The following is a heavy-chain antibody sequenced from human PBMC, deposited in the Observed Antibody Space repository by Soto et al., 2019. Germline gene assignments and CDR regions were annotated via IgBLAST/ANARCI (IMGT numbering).Heavy chain of an antibody. CDR3: AKGRGGSGSLTPRVDF. Sequence: EVQLLESGEGLVEPGGSLRLSCAASGFTFNNYAMTWVRQAPGKGLAWVSAISGGGDTTSYADSVKGRFTVSRDGSKNTLYLLMSSLRAEDTAIYYCAKGRGGSGSLTPRVDFWGQGTLVAVSS. CDR1: GFTFNNYA. J-gene: IGHJ4*02. CDR2: ISGGGDTT. V-gene: IGHV3-23*01. D-gene: IGHD3-10*01.